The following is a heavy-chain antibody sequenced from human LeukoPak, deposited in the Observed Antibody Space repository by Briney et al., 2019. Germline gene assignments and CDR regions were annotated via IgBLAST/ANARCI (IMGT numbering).Heavy chain of an antibody. J-gene: IGHJ3*02. Sequence: PSETLSLTCTVSGGSIGSGSYYWSWIRQPAGKGLEWIGRIYTSGSTNYNPSLKSRVTISVDTSKNQFSLKLSSVTAADTAVYYCARGFRFPYAFDIWGQGTMVTVSS. CDR2: IYTSGST. V-gene: IGHV4-61*02. CDR1: GGSIGSGSYY. D-gene: IGHD3-16*02. CDR3: ARGFRFPYAFDI.